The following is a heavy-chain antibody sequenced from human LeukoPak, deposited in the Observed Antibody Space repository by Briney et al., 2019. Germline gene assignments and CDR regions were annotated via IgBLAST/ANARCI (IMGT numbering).Heavy chain of an antibody. J-gene: IGHJ5*02. D-gene: IGHD5-18*01. CDR2: IIPMLGRS. Sequence: ASVKVSCKASGGSFSSYGISWVRQAPGQGLEWMGGIIPMLGRSNYAQKFQGRVTISTDESTSTAHMEMTSLTSEDTAVYYCAREDHTANNSFDPWGQGTLVTVSS. V-gene: IGHV1-69*05. CDR3: AREDHTANNSFDP. CDR1: GGSFSSYG.